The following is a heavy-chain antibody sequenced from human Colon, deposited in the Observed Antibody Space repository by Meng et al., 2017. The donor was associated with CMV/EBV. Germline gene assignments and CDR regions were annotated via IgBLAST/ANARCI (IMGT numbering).Heavy chain of an antibody. Sequence: SETLSLTCAVYGGSFSGYYWSWIRQPPGKGLEWIGEINHSGSTNYNPSLKSRVTISVDTSKNQFSLKLSSVTAADTAVYYCARGGSDYDILTGDSLRRYYFDYWGQGTLVTVSS. CDR3: ARGGSDYDILTGDSLRRYYFDY. CDR2: INHSGST. CDR1: GGSFSGYY. V-gene: IGHV4-34*01. D-gene: IGHD3-9*01. J-gene: IGHJ4*02.